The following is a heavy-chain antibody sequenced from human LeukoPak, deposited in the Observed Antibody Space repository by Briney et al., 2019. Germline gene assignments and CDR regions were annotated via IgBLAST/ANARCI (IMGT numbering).Heavy chain of an antibody. CDR3: AKDYRSFAVAAAGLNFDY. CDR2: ISWNSGSI. V-gene: IGHV3-9*01. J-gene: IGHJ4*02. CDR1: GFTFDDYA. Sequence: GRSLRLSCAASGFTFDDYAMHWVRQAPGKGLELVSGISWNSGSIGYADSVKGRFTISRDNAKNSLYLQMNSLRAEDTALYYCAKDYRSFAVAAAGLNFDYWGQGTLVTVSS. D-gene: IGHD6-13*01.